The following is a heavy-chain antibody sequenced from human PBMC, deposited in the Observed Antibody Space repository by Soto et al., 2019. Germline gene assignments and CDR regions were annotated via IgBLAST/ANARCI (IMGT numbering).Heavy chain of an antibody. CDR2: VHYSGSV. V-gene: IGHV4-30-4*01. CDR3: AREDDGGDRDYYGLDV. J-gene: IGHJ6*02. Sequence: SETLSLTCTVSGGSISFDHYHWTWIRQPPGKGLEWIGYVHYSGSVLYNPSLQSRVSISVDTSKNQFSLKLSSVTAADTAVYFGAREDDGGDRDYYGLDVWGQGTTVTV. CDR1: GGSISFDHYH. D-gene: IGHD2-21*02.